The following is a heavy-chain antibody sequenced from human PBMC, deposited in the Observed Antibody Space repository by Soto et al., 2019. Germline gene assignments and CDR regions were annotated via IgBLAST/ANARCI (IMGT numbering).Heavy chain of an antibody. CDR1: GGSISSYY. V-gene: IGHV4-59*08. D-gene: IGHD5-18*01. J-gene: IGHJ4*02. CDR2: IYYSGST. Sequence: PSETLSLTCTVSGGSISSYYWSWIRQPPGKGLEWIGYIYYSGSTNYNPSLKSRVTISVDTSKNQFSLKLSSVTAADTAVYYCARYSYGFQTHFDYWGQGTLVTVSS. CDR3: ARYSYGFQTHFDY.